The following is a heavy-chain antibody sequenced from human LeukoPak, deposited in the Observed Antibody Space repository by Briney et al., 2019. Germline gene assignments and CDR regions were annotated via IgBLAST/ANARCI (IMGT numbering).Heavy chain of an antibody. CDR3: AKTLSGYYGSGSHDY. D-gene: IGHD3-10*01. CDR2: ISGSGGST. Sequence: GGSLRLSCAASGFTFSNYAMSWVRQAPGKGLEWVSAISGSGGSTYYADSVRGRFTISRDNSKNTLSLQMNSLRAEDTAVYYCAKTLSGYYGSGSHDYWGQGTLVTVSS. V-gene: IGHV3-23*01. CDR1: GFTFSNYA. J-gene: IGHJ4*02.